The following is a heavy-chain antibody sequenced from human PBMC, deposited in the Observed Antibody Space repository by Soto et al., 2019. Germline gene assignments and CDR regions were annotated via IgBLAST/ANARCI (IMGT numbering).Heavy chain of an antibody. CDR1: VFTFSSYA. D-gene: IGHD3-22*01. Sequence: GSLRLSCAASVFTFSSYAMHWVRQAPGKGLEWVAVISYDGSNKYYADSVKGRFTISRDNSKNTLYLQMNSLRAEDTAVYYCARDVPYYYDSSGYSLVDYWGQGTLVTV. CDR3: ARDVPYYYDSSGYSLVDY. V-gene: IGHV3-30-3*01. J-gene: IGHJ4*02. CDR2: ISYDGSNK.